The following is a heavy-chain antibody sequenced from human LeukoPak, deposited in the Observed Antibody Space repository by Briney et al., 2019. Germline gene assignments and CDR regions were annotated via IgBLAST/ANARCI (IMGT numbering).Heavy chain of an antibody. CDR3: ARGVDLGY. CDR1: GGSFSGYY. J-gene: IGHJ4*02. Sequence: SETLSLTCAVYGGSFSGYYWSWIRQPPGKGLEWIGEINHSGSTNYNPSHKSRVTISVDTSKNQFSLKLSSVTAADTAVYYCARGVDLGYWGQGTLVTVSS. CDR2: INHSGST. V-gene: IGHV4-34*01.